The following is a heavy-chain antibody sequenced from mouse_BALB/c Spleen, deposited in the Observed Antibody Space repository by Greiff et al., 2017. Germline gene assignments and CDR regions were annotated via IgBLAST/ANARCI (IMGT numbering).Heavy chain of an antibody. D-gene: IGHD2-4*01. Sequence: VQLKESGPGLVKPSQSLSLTCTVTGYSITSDYAWNWIRQFPGNKLEWMGYISYSGSTSYNPSLKSRISITRDTSKNQFFLQLNSVTTEDTATYYCAIYDYDGIWFAYWGQGTLVTVSA. CDR1: GYSITSDYA. V-gene: IGHV3-2*02. J-gene: IGHJ3*01. CDR3: AIYDYDGIWFAY. CDR2: ISYSGST.